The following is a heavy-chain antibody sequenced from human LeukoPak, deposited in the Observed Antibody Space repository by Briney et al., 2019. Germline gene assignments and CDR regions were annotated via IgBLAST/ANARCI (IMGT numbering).Heavy chain of an antibody. CDR1: GFTFSSYA. V-gene: IGHV3-23*01. CDR3: ASVADSSGYYYVFGY. Sequence: GGSPRLSCAASGFTFSSYAMSWVRQAPGKGLEWVSDISGSGGSTYYADSVKGRFTISRDNSKNTLYLQMNSLRAEDTAVYYCASVADSSGYYYVFGYWGQGTLVTVSS. D-gene: IGHD3-22*01. CDR2: ISGSGGST. J-gene: IGHJ4*02.